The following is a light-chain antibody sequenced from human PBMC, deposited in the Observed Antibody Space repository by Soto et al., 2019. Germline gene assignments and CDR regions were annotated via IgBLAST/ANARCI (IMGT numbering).Light chain of an antibody. CDR2: GAS. J-gene: IGKJ4*01. CDR3: QQRSIWPLT. Sequence: ETVLTQSPGTLSLSPGERATLSCRASQPVFIRYLAWYQQKPGQAPRLLIYGASTRATGIPDRFSGSGSGTDFTLTVSRLEPEDFAVYHCQQRSIWPLTFGGGTRVE. V-gene: IGKV3D-20*02. CDR1: QPVFIRY.